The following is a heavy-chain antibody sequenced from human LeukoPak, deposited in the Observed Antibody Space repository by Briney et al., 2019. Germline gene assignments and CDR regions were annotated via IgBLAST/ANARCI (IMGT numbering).Heavy chain of an antibody. CDR3: ARNRYYYGSGTYGVPNWFDP. CDR1: GGSISSYY. V-gene: IGHV4-4*07. Sequence: SETLSLTRTVSGGSISSYYWSWIRQPAGKGLEWIGRIYTSGSTNYNPSLKSRVTMSVDTSKNQFSLKLSSVTAADTAVYYCARNRYYYGSGTYGVPNWFDPWGQGTLVTVSS. J-gene: IGHJ5*02. CDR2: IYTSGST. D-gene: IGHD3-10*01.